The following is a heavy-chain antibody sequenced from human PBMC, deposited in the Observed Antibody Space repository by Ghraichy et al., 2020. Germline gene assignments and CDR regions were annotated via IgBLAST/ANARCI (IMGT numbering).Heavy chain of an antibody. J-gene: IGHJ3*02. CDR2: MSGSGGNT. CDR3: AKDRGDFWTSYYSGAFDI. Sequence: SCVASGFTFSSYAMSWVRQAPGKRLEWVSGMSGSGGNTYNAGSVKGRFTISRDNSKNTLYLQVNSLRAEDTAIYYCAKDRGDFWTSYYSGAFDIWGQGTMVMVSS. V-gene: IGHV3-23*01. CDR1: GFTFSSYA. D-gene: IGHD3/OR15-3a*01.